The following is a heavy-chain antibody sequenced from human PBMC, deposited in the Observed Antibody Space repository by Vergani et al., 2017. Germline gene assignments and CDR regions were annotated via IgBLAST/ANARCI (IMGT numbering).Heavy chain of an antibody. CDR2: ISYDGTQK. D-gene: IGHD1-1*01. Sequence: QVQLAESGGGRVQPGRSLRLSCAASGFSFSSHAIHWVRQAPGKGLEWVAVISYDGTQKYYADSVKGRFTISRDNSKSTLYLQMNSLRTEDTAVYYCATKSCGTPGCQIGYFREWGQGTLVTVSS. CDR1: GFSFSSHA. V-gene: IGHV3-30*03. J-gene: IGHJ1*01. CDR3: ATKSCGTPGCQIGYFRE.